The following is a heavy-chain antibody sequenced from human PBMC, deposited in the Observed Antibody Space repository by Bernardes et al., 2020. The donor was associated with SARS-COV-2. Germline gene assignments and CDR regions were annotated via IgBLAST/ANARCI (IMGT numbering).Heavy chain of an antibody. CDR1: GYTFTTYG. Sequence: ASVKVSCKASGYTFTTYGISWVRQAPGQGLEWMGWISSYNGDTIYAQNLQGRLALTTDASSNTAYMELRSLKSDDTAVYYCARERQQWLVRHEVGPWGQGTLVTVSS. CDR3: ARERQQWLVRHEVGP. D-gene: IGHD6-19*01. V-gene: IGHV1-18*01. J-gene: IGHJ5*02. CDR2: ISSYNGDT.